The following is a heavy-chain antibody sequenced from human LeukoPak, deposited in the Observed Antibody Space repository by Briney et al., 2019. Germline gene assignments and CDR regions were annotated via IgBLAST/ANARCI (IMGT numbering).Heavy chain of an antibody. V-gene: IGHV3-21*01. CDR3: ARPLRGAAFDI. CDR2: ISSSSSYI. D-gene: IGHD2-21*01. CDR1: GFAFSSYS. Sequence: GGSLRLSCAASGFAFSSYSMNWVRQAPGKGLEWVSSISSSSSYIYYADSVKGRFTISRDNAKNSLYLQMNSLRAEDTAVYYCARPLRGAAFDIWGQGTMVTVSS. J-gene: IGHJ3*02.